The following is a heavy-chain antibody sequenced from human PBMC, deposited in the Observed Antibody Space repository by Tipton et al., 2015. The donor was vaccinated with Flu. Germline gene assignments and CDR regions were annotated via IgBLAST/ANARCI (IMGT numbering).Heavy chain of an antibody. V-gene: IGHV3-48*03. CDR3: ATLTGDDY. J-gene: IGHJ4*02. CDR1: GFTFSSYE. Sequence: SLRLSCAASGFTFSSYEMNWVRQAPGKGLEWLSYISSAGSTISYADSARGRFTISRDNAKNSLYLQLNSLRAEDTALYYCATLTGDDYWGQGDLVTVSS. CDR2: ISSAGSTI. D-gene: IGHD7-27*01.